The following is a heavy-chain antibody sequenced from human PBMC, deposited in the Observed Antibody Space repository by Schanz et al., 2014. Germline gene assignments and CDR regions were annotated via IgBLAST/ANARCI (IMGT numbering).Heavy chain of an antibody. Sequence: QVQLVQSGAEVKKPGASVKVSCKAFGYSFTSYYIHWVRQAPGQGLEWMGVTNPNGGAEFAQKFQGRISMTREPSTTTFYMELSSLTSDDTAVYYCARGGGFYWFDPWGQGTLVTVSS. CDR2: TNPNGGA. D-gene: IGHD3-16*01. CDR3: ARGGGFYWFDP. CDR1: GYSFTSYY. J-gene: IGHJ5*02. V-gene: IGHV1-2*02.